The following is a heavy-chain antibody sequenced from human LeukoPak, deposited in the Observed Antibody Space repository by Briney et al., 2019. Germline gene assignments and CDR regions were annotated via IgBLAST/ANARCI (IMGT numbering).Heavy chain of an antibody. J-gene: IGHJ4*02. Sequence: ASVKVSCKASVYTFTSYGISWVRQAPGQGLEWVGWISAYNRDTNYAQKVQGRVTMTTDTSTTTAYMELRSLRSDDTAVYYCARDTSGGPYFDYWGQGTLVTVAS. CDR2: ISAYNRDT. D-gene: IGHD4-23*01. V-gene: IGHV1-18*01. CDR1: VYTFTSYG. CDR3: ARDTSGGPYFDY.